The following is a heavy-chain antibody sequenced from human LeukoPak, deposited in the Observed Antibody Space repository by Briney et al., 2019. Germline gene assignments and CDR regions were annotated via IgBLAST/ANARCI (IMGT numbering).Heavy chain of an antibody. V-gene: IGHV4-39*07. CDR1: GGSISSSSYY. CDR3: ARDWAYYGSGSYQDRPYYFDY. Sequence: SETLSLTCTVSGGSISSSSYYWGWIRQPPGKGLEWIGSIYYSGSTYYNPSLKSRVTISVGTSKNQFSLKLSSVTAADTAVYYCARDWAYYGSGSYQDRPYYFDYWGQGTLVTVSS. D-gene: IGHD3-10*01. CDR2: IYYSGST. J-gene: IGHJ4*02.